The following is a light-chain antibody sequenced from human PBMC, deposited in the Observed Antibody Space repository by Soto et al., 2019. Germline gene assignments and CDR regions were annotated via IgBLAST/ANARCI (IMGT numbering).Light chain of an antibody. V-gene: IGKV1-5*03. Sequence: DVQMTQSPPTLSASVGDRVTITCRASQNINGWLAWYQRKPGKAPKLLIHKTSNLESRVPLRFSGSGSGTEITLTISSLQHDDFATYYCQQYKDYWTFGQGTTVEIK. J-gene: IGKJ1*01. CDR1: QNINGW. CDR2: KTS. CDR3: QQYKDYWT.